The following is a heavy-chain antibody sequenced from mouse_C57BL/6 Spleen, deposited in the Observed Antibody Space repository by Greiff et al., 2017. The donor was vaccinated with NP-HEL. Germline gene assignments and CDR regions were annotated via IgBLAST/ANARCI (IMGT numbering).Heavy chain of an antibody. V-gene: IGHV2-6-1*01. CDR3: ARHGDYGSSYAMDY. Sequence: VQRVESGPGLVAPSQSLSITCTVSGFSLTSYGVHWVRQPPGKGLEWLVVIWSDGSTTYNSALKSRLSISKDNSKSQVFLKMNSLQTDDTAMYYCARHGDYGSSYAMDYWGQGTSVTVSS. CDR2: IWSDGST. J-gene: IGHJ4*01. D-gene: IGHD1-1*01. CDR1: GFSLTSYG.